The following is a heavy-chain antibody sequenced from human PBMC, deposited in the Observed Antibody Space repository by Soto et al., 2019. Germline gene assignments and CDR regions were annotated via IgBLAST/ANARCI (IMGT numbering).Heavy chain of an antibody. J-gene: IGHJ6*02. V-gene: IGHV1-2*04. CDR3: AASIAVAGTDYYYGMDV. D-gene: IGHD6-19*01. CDR1: GYTFTGYY. Sequence: ASVKVSCKASGYTFTGYYMHWVRQAPGQGLELMGWINPNSGGTNYAQKFQGWVTMTRDTSISTAYMELSRLRSDDTAVYYCAASIAVAGTDYYYGMDVWGQGTTVTVS. CDR2: INPNSGGT.